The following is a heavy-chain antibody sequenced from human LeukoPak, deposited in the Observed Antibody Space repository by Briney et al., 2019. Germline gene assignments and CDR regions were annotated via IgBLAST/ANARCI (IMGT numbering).Heavy chain of an antibody. CDR3: ARADWRWYLDL. CDR2: INGGSGTT. D-gene: IGHD2-21*01. J-gene: IGHJ2*01. V-gene: IGHV1-3*01. Sequence: ASVKVSCKASGYTFSSYAMHWVRQAPGQGVDWLGSINGGSGTTRYADKWHARVTITRDTTTNTAYLELSSLNTEDTATYYSARADWRWYLDLWGRGTLITVSS. CDR1: GYTFSSYA.